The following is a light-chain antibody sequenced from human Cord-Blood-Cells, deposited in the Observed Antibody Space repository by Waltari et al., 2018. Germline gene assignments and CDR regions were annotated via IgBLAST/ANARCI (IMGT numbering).Light chain of an antibody. CDR1: QSVSSSY. J-gene: IGKJ4*01. Sequence: EIVLTQSAGTLSLSPGESATLSCRASQSVSSSYLAWYQQKPGQAPRLLIYGASSRATGIPDRFSGSGSGTDFTLTISRLEPEDFAVYYCQQYGSSTGLTFGGGTKVEIK. V-gene: IGKV3-20*01. CDR2: GAS. CDR3: QQYGSSTGLT.